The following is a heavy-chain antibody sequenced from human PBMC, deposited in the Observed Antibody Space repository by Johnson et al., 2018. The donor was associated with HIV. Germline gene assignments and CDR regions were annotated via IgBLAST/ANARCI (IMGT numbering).Heavy chain of an antibody. J-gene: IGHJ3*02. Sequence: EVQLVESGGGLVQPGWSLRLSCAASGFTVSNNYMNWVRQTPGKGLEWVSVVHRDGRLYYADSVNGRFRLSRDNSKNTLYLQMNRLRVEDTAVYYCARDITPHKEGDAFDIWGQGTMVTVSS. CDR3: ARDITPHKEGDAFDI. CDR1: GFTVSNNY. CDR2: VHRDGRL. D-gene: IGHD1-14*01. V-gene: IGHV3-66*01.